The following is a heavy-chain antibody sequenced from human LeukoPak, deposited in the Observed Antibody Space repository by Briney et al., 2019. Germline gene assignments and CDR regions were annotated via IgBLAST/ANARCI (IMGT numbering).Heavy chain of an antibody. J-gene: IGHJ6*02. D-gene: IGHD4-23*01. CDR1: GGTFSSYA. Sequence: ASVKVSCKASGGTFSSYAISWVRQAPGQGLEWMGGIIPIFGTANYAQKFQGRVTITADESTSTAYMELSSLRSEDTAVYYCARDGGNSLYYYYGMDVWGQGTTVTVSS. CDR3: ARDGGNSLYYYYGMDV. V-gene: IGHV1-69*13. CDR2: IIPIFGTA.